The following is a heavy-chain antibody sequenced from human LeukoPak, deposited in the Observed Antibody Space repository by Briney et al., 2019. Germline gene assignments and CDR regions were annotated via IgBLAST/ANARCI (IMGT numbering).Heavy chain of an antibody. Sequence: GGSLRLSCAASGFIFSSYAMSWVRQAPGKGLEWVSGISGSGDNTYYADSVKGRFTISRDNSKNTLYVQVNSLGTEDTAAYYCAKGSYYDSSGSFYFDYWGQGTLVTVFS. D-gene: IGHD3-22*01. CDR3: AKGSYYDSSGSFYFDY. CDR2: ISGSGDNT. J-gene: IGHJ4*02. CDR1: GFIFSSYA. V-gene: IGHV3-23*01.